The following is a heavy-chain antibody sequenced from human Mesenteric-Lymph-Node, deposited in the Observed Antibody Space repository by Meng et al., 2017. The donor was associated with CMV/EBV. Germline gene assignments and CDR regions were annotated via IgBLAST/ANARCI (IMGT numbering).Heavy chain of an antibody. Sequence: ESLKISCTVSGGSISSRSYYWGWLRQRPGQGLEWIGSIYYSGSTYYNPSPKSRVTISVDTSKNQFSLKLSSVTAADTAVYYCSRSPPTIRSYYYYGMDVWGQGTTVTVSS. J-gene: IGHJ6*02. CDR1: GGSISSRSYY. CDR3: SRSPPTIRSYYYYGMDV. D-gene: IGHD3-3*01. V-gene: IGHV4-39*07. CDR2: IYYSGST.